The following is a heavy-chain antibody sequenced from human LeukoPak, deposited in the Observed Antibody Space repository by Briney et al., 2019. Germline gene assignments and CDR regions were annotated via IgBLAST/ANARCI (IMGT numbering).Heavy chain of an antibody. D-gene: IGHD5-18*01. CDR2: FYHSGST. V-gene: IGHV4-38-2*02. J-gene: IGHJ5*02. CDR3: VVGSYVSDWFDP. Sequence: SETLSLTCTVSGYSISSGYYWGWIRQPPGKGLEWIGSFYHSGSTYYNPSLKSRVTISVDTSKNQFSLKLSSVTAADTAVYYCVVGSYVSDWFDPWGQGTLVTVSS. CDR1: GYSISSGYY.